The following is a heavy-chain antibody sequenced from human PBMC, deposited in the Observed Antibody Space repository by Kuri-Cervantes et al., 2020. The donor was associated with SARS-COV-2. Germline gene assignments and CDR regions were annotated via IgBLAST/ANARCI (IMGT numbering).Heavy chain of an antibody. V-gene: IGHV4-39*01. J-gene: IGHJ5*02. D-gene: IGHD3-3*01. Sequence: SETLSLTCTVSGGPISSSSYYWGWIRQPPGKGLEWIGSIYYSGSTYYNPSPKSRVTISVDTSKNQFSLKLSSVTAADTAVYYCARQMMSSITIFGVVITRNWFDPWGQGTLVTVSS. CDR3: ARQMMSSITIFGVVITRNWFDP. CDR1: GGPISSSSYY. CDR2: IYYSGST.